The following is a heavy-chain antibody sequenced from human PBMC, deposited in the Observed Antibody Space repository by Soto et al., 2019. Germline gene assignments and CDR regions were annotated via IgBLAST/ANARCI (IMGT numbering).Heavy chain of an antibody. CDR1: GGSISSGYYY. J-gene: IGHJ6*02. CDR3: AGSSLYGMDV. Sequence: PSETLSLTYSVSGGSISSGYYYWSWIRQPPGKGLEWIGNIYYSGNTYYNPSLKSRLIISIDTSKTQFSLKVGSVTAADTAVYYCAGSSLYGMDVWGQGTTVTVSS. V-gene: IGHV4-30-4*01. D-gene: IGHD3-10*01. CDR2: IYYSGNT.